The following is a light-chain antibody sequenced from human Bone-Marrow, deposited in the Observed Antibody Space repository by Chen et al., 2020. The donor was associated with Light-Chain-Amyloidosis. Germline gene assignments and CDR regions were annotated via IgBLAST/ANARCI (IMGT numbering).Light chain of an antibody. V-gene: IGLV1-40*01. CDR2: GTT. CDR1: SSNIGANYD. Sequence: QSVLTQPPSVSGAPGQRLTTSCTGSSSNIGANYDVHWYQQLPGTAPKLLIFGTTNRPSGVPDRVSGSKSGTAASLAIPGLQAEDEADYYCQSYDRSLSGSVFGGGTKLTVL. CDR3: QSYDRSLSGSV. J-gene: IGLJ3*02.